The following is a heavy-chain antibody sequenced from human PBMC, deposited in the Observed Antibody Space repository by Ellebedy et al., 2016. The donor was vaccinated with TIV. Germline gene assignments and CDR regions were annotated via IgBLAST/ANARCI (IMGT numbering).Heavy chain of an antibody. CDR3: AKNSGSYYVDYFDY. CDR1: GFTFSSYG. J-gene: IGHJ4*02. CDR2: IWYDGSNK. Sequence: GESLKVSXAASGFTFSSYGMHWVRQAPGKGLEWVAVIWYDGSNKYYADSVKGRFTISRDNSKNTLYLQMNSLRAEDTAVYYCAKNSGSYYVDYFDYWGQGTLVTVSS. D-gene: IGHD1-26*01. V-gene: IGHV3-33*08.